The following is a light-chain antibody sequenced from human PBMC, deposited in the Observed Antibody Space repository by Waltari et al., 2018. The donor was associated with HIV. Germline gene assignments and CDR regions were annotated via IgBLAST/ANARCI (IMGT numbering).Light chain of an antibody. V-gene: IGLV1-47*01. CDR3: AAWNDSLSGYV. J-gene: IGLJ1*01. CDR1: SPNIGRTY. Sequence: QSVLTQPPSASGTPGQRVTISCSGSSPNIGRTYVYWHQQLPGTAPKLLLYRNNHRPPGVPDRFSGSKSGTSASLAINGLRSEDEADYYCAAWNDSLSGYVFGTGTKVTV. CDR2: RNN.